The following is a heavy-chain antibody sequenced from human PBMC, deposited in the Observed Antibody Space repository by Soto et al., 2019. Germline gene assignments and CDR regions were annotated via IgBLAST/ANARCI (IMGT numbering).Heavy chain of an antibody. D-gene: IGHD6-19*01. CDR1: GFTFSSYD. CDR2: IGTAGDT. CDR3: ARGKYSSGWYYYYGMDV. J-gene: IGHJ6*02. V-gene: IGHV3-13*01. Sequence: EVQLVESGGGLVQPGGSLRLSCAASGFTFSSYDMHWVRQATGKGLEWVSAIGTAGDTYYPGSVKGRFTISRENAKNSLYLQMNSLRAEDTAVYYCARGKYSSGWYYYYGMDVWGQGTTVTVSS.